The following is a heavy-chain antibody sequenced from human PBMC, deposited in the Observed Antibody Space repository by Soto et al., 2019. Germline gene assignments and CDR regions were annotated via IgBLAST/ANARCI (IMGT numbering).Heavy chain of an antibody. V-gene: IGHV3-9*01. D-gene: IGHD3-10*01. J-gene: IGHJ6*02. CDR1: GFTFGDYA. Sequence: GGSLRLSCAASGFTFGDYAMHWVRQVPGKGLEWVSGFKWNSGDVGYADSVKGRFTISRDNARNSLYLQMDSLRPEDTAVYYCAKDRSSGSPYYGMDFWGQGTMVTVSS. CDR2: FKWNSGDV. CDR3: AKDRSSGSPYYGMDF.